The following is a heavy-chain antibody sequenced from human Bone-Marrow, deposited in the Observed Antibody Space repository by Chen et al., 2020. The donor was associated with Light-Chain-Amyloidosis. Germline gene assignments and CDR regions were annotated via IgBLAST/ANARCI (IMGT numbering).Heavy chain of an antibody. V-gene: IGHV3-20*04. D-gene: IGHD4-17*01. CDR3: VRGTVTTRYFDY. CDR1: GFTFDDFV. Sequence: EVQLVESGGGVVRPGGSLRRSCAASGFTFDDFVMSWVRQVPGKGLEWVSGINWNGSSTGYAASVKCRFTVSRDNAKNSLYLEMNSLRAEDTALYYCVRGTVTTRYFDYWGQGILVTVSS. J-gene: IGHJ4*02. CDR2: INWNGSST.